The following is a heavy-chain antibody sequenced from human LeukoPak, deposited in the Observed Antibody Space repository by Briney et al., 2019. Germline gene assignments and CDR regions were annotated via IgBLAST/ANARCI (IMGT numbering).Heavy chain of an antibody. CDR3: AIKTTVMDAFDI. V-gene: IGHV4-31*03. CDR1: GGSISSGGYY. Sequence: PSETLSLTCTVSGGSISSGGYYWSWVRQHPGKGLAWIGYIDYSGSTYYNPSLKSRVTISADTSKSQFSLKLSSVTAADTAMYYCAIKTTVMDAFDIWGQGTMVTVSS. J-gene: IGHJ3*02. D-gene: IGHD4-17*01. CDR2: IDYSGST.